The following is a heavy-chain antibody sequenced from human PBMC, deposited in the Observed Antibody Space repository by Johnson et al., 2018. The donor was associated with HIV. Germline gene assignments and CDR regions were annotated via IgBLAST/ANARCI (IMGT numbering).Heavy chain of an antibody. CDR1: GFTFRSYW. J-gene: IGHJ3*02. V-gene: IGHV3-66*01. CDR2: IYIGGST. Sequence: MHLVESGGGLVQRGGSLRLSCAASGFTFRSYWMSWVRQAPGKGLEWVSVIYIGGSTYYADSVKGRFTISRDNSKNTLYLQMNSLRAEDTAVYYCAREANAFDIWGQGTMVTVSS. CDR3: AREANAFDI.